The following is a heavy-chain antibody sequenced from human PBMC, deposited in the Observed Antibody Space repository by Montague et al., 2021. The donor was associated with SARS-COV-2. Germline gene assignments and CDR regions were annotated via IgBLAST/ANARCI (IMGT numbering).Heavy chain of an antibody. Sequence: SETLSLTCAASGGSISNYYWSWIRQSPGKGLEWIGYVHYTGSTKYNPSLKTRVTLSLDTPKNQFSLKLSSVTAADTAVYYCARAQNTCFIANCVNYFEVWGLGALVTVSS. J-gene: IGHJ4*02. D-gene: IGHD1-1*01. CDR2: VHYTGST. CDR1: GGSISNYY. V-gene: IGHV4-59*01. CDR3: ARAQNTCFIANCVNYFEV.